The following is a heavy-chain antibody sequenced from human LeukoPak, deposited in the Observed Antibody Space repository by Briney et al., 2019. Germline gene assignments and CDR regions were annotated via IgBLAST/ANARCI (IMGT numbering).Heavy chain of an antibody. D-gene: IGHD1-26*01. V-gene: IGHV3-23*01. CDR3: PSIVGTTQPDY. CDR2: IGGSGVST. J-gene: IGHJ4*02. Sequence: GGSLRLSCTASGLTFSSYAMSWVRQAPGTGLEWVSGIGGSGVSTYYADSVKGRFPISRDNSKNTLYLQMNSLRAEDTAVYYCPSIVGTTQPDYWGQGTLVTVSS. CDR1: GLTFSSYA.